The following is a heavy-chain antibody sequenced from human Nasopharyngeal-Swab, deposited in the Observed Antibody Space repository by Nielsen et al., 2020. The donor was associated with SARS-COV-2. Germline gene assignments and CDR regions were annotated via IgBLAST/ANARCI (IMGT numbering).Heavy chain of an antibody. V-gene: IGHV5-51*01. CDR2: IYPGDPDT. J-gene: IGHJ3*02. CDR3: AMPTLGRIDAFDI. CDR1: GYSFTSYW. D-gene: IGHD7-27*01. Sequence: GESLKISCKGSGYSFTSYWIGWVRQMPGKGLEWMGIIYPGDPDTRYSPSFQGQVTISADKSISTAYLQWSSLKASDTAMYYCAMPTLGRIDAFDIWGQGTMVTVSS.